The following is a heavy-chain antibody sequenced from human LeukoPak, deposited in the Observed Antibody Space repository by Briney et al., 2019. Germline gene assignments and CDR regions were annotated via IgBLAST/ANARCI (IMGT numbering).Heavy chain of an antibody. CDR2: VYHSGST. CDR3: ARAHYASGTAYLDY. CDR1: GSSISSSDW. V-gene: IGHV4-4*02. D-gene: IGHD1-26*01. J-gene: IGHJ4*02. Sequence: SGTLSLTCAVTGSSISSSDWWSWVRQPPGKGLEWIVDVYHSGSTNYNPSLKSRVTMSVDKSKNQFSLKLTSVTAGDSAIYYCARAHYASGTAYLDYWGQGTLVTVSS.